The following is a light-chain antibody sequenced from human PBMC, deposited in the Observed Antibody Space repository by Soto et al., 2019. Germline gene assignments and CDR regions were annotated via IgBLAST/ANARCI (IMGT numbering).Light chain of an antibody. CDR3: QQYNRASWT. CDR2: DAS. V-gene: IGKV1-5*01. CDR1: QSIDTW. J-gene: IGKJ1*01. Sequence: DIQMTQSPSTLSPYVGDRVSITCRASQSIDTWLAWYQQKPGKAPSLLIFDASILESGVPSRFSGSGSGTEFTLTISSLQPDDFATYYCQQYNRASWTFGQGTRVEI.